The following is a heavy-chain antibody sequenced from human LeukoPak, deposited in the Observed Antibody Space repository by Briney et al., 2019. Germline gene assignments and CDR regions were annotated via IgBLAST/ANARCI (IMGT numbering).Heavy chain of an antibody. Sequence: PSETLSLTCSVSGYSISSGYYWGWIRPPPGKGLEWMGIIYQSGKTYCNPSLESRVTISVDTSKNQFSLKMNSMTAADTAMYYCARGLPGGQLSRYDYWGQGTLVTVSS. V-gene: IGHV4-38-2*02. D-gene: IGHD6-13*01. CDR2: IYQSGKT. J-gene: IGHJ4*02. CDR3: ARGLPGGQLSRYDY. CDR1: GYSISSGYY.